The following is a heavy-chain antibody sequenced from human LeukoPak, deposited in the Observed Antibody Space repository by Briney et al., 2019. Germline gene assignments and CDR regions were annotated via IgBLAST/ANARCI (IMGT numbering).Heavy chain of an antibody. Sequence: GGSLRLSCAASGFTFDDYAMHWVRQAPGKGLEWVSGISWNSGSIGYADSVKGRFTISRDNAKNSLYLQMNSLRAEDTAVYYCATAQKGHWGQGTLVTVSS. CDR1: GFTFDDYA. CDR3: ATAQKGH. CDR2: ISWNSGSI. V-gene: IGHV3-9*01. J-gene: IGHJ4*02.